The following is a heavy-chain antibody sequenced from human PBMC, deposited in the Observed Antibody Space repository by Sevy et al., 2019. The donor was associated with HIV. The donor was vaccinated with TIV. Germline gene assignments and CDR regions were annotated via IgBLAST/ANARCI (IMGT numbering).Heavy chain of an antibody. CDR2: INWSGGST. V-gene: IGHV3-20*04. CDR1: GFTFDDYG. J-gene: IGHJ4*02. CDR3: ARDPSSYYDYRSGYHDY. Sequence: GGSLRLSCAASGFTFDDYGMSWVRQVPGKGPEWVSGINWSGGSTGYADSVKGRFTISRENAKNSLYLQMKSLRAEDTVLYYCARDPSSYYDYRSGYHDYWGQGIRVTVSS. D-gene: IGHD3-3*01.